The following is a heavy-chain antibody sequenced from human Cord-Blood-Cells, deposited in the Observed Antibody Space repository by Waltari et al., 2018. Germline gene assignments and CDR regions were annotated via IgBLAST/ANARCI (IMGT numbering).Heavy chain of an antibody. CDR3: ARRGRDYSNYYYYGMDV. Sequence: QVQLVQSGAEVKKPGSSVKVSCTASGGSFSSSAISLGRKAPGQGLEWMGGIIPIFGTANYAQKFQGRVTITADESTSTAYMELSSLRSEDTAVYYCARRGRDYSNYYYYGMDVWGQGTTVTVSS. D-gene: IGHD4-4*01. V-gene: IGHV1-69*01. CDR1: GGSFSSSA. J-gene: IGHJ6*02. CDR2: IIPIFGTA.